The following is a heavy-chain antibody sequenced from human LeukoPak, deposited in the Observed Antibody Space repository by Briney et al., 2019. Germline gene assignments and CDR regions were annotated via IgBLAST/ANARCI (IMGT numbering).Heavy chain of an antibody. D-gene: IGHD5-24*01. CDR1: GFIFSSYG. J-gene: IGHJ3*02. V-gene: IGHV3-30*02. CDR2: IRYDGSYK. Sequence: QPGGSLRLSCAASGFIFSSYGKHWVRQAPGKGLEWVAFIRYDGSYKFYADSVKGRFTISRDNAKNSLYLQMNSLRAEDTAVYYCARVLLSRLQSPVFAFDIWGQGTMVTVSS. CDR3: ARVLLSRLQSPVFAFDI.